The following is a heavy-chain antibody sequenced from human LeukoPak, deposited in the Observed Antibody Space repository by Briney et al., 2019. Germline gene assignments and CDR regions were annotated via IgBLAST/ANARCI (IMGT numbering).Heavy chain of an antibody. CDR3: ARHHYYDSSGYYSGYFQH. D-gene: IGHD3-22*01. J-gene: IGHJ1*01. CDR2: IYYSGST. Sequence: PSETLSLTCTVSGGSISSYYWSWIRQPPGKGLEGIGYIYYSGSTNYNPSLKSRVTISVDTSKNQFPLKLSSVTAADTAVYYCARHHYYDSSGYYSGYFQHWGQGTLVTVSS. CDR1: GGSISSYY. V-gene: IGHV4-59*01.